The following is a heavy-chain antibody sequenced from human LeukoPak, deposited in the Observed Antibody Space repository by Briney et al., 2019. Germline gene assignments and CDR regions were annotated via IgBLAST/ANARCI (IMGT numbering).Heavy chain of an antibody. V-gene: IGHV3-21*01. D-gene: IGHD1-26*01. J-gene: IGHJ6*03. CDR3: ARVILVGATPTDGYYMDV. CDR1: GFTFSSYS. CDR2: ISSSSSYI. Sequence: AGGSLRLSCAASGFTFSSYSMNWVRQAPGKGLEWVSSISSSSSYIYYADTVKGRFTISRDNAKNSLYLQMNSLRAEDTAVYYCARVILVGATPTDGYYMDVWGKGTTVTVSS.